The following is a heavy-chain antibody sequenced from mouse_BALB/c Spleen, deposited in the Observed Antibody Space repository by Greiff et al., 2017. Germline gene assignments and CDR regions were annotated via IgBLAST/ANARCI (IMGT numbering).Heavy chain of an antibody. CDR3: ARLITTGWFAY. Sequence: EGQLVESGGGLVKPGGSLKLSCAASGYTFSSYAMSWVRQTPEKGLEWVASISSGGSTYYPDSVKCRFTISRDNARNIMYLQMSSLRSEDTAMYYCARLITTGWFAYWGQGTLVTVSA. D-gene: IGHD2-4*01. J-gene: IGHJ3*01. CDR2: ISSGGST. V-gene: IGHV5-6-5*01. CDR1: GYTFSSYA.